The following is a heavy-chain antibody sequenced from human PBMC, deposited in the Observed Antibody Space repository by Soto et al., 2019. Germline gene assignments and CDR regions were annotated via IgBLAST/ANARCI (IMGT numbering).Heavy chain of an antibody. J-gene: IGHJ6*02. CDR3: VRGGLPGAMDV. Sequence: GGSLRLSCAASGFTFSSYGMHWVRQAPGKGLEWVAVIWYDGSNKYYADSVKGRFTISRDNSKNTLYLQMNSLRAEDTAVYYCVRGGLPGAMDVWGQGTTVTVSS. D-gene: IGHD2-15*01. CDR1: GFTFSSYG. CDR2: IWYDGSNK. V-gene: IGHV3-33*01.